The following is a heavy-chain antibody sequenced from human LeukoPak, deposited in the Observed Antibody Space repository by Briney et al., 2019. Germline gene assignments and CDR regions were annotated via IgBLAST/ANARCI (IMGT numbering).Heavy chain of an antibody. CDR3: ARMIGLGEVSPYFDY. V-gene: IGHV5-51*01. J-gene: IGHJ4*02. Sequence: GESLKISCKGSGYSFTSYWIAWVRQMPEKGLEWMGIIYPRDSDIRYNPPFEGQVTISADKSISTAYLQRSSLKASDTAMYYCARMIGLGEVSPYFDYWGQGTLVTVSS. D-gene: IGHD3-16*02. CDR1: GYSFTSYW. CDR2: IYPRDSDI.